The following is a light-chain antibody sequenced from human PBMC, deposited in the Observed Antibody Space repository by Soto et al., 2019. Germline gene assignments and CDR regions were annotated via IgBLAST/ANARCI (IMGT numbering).Light chain of an antibody. Sequence: QSVLTQPASVSGSPGQSIAISCTGTSSDVGAFNYVSWYQQHPGKAPKFMIFDVSSRPSGVSDRFSGSKSGNTASLTISALQTEDEADYYCASYTTSSTSVFGTGTQLTVL. J-gene: IGLJ1*01. V-gene: IGLV2-14*03. CDR3: ASYTTSSTSV. CDR1: SSDVGAFNY. CDR2: DVS.